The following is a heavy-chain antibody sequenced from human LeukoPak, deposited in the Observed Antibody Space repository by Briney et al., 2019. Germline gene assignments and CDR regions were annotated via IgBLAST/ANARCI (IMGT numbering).Heavy chain of an antibody. J-gene: IGHJ4*02. Sequence: PGGSLRLSCAASGFTFDDYAMHWVRQAPGKGLEWVSGISWNSGSIGYADSVKGRFTISRDNAKNSLFLQMNSLRAEDTAVYFCARRSAFDYWGQGTLVTVSS. D-gene: IGHD3-16*01. V-gene: IGHV3-9*01. CDR2: ISWNSGSI. CDR3: ARRSAFDY. CDR1: GFTFDDYA.